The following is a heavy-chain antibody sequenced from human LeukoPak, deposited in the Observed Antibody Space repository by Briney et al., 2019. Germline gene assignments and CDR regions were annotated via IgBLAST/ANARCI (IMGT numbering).Heavy chain of an antibody. CDR2: INPSGGST. J-gene: IGHJ4*02. CDR3: ARRPRINYDFWSGYYRRMELDY. D-gene: IGHD3-3*01. Sequence: ASVKVSCKASGYTFTSYYMHWVRQAPGQGLEWMGIINPSGGSTSYAQKFQGRVTMTRNTSISTAYMELSSLRSEDTAVYYCARRPRINYDFWSGYYRRMELDYWGQGTLVTVSS. V-gene: IGHV1-46*01. CDR1: GYTFTSYY.